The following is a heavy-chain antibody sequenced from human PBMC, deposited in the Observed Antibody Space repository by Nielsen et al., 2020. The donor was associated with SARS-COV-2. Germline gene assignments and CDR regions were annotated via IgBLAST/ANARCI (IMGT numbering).Heavy chain of an antibody. CDR2: ISGSGGST. CDR1: GFTFSSYS. Sequence: GGSLRLSCAASGFTFSSYSMNWVRQAPGKGLGWVSAISGSGGSTYYADSVKGRFTISRDNSKNTLYLQMNSLRAEDTAVYYCAKDDVVRGDAFDIWGQGTMVTVSS. CDR3: AKDDVVRGDAFDI. V-gene: IGHV3-23*01. D-gene: IGHD3-10*01. J-gene: IGHJ3*02.